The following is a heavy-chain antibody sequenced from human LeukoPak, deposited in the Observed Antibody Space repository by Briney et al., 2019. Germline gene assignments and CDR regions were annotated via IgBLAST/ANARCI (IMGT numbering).Heavy chain of an antibody. J-gene: IGHJ3*02. CDR2: INPNSGGT. V-gene: IGHV1-2*02. CDR1: GYTFTSYG. Sequence: ASVKVSCKASGYTFTSYGISWVRQAPGQGLEWMGWINPNSGGTNYAQKFQGRVTMTRDTSISTAYMELSRLRSDDTAVYYCARPIVATMYAFDIWGQGTMVTVSS. D-gene: IGHD5-12*01. CDR3: ARPIVATMYAFDI.